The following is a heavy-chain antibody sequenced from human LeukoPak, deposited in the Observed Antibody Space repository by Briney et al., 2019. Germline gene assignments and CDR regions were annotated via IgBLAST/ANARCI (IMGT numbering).Heavy chain of an antibody. J-gene: IGHJ4*02. CDR2: ISDTGNT. CDR1: GFTLSSYA. CDR3: AKAPVTTCRGAFCYPFDY. Sequence: GGSLRLSCAASGFTLSSYAMSWARQAPGKGLKWVSPISDTGNTYHADSVKGRFTISRDSSKNTLFLQMNRLRPEDAAVYYCAKAPVTTCRGAFCYPFDYWGLGTLVTVSS. V-gene: IGHV3-23*01. D-gene: IGHD2-15*01.